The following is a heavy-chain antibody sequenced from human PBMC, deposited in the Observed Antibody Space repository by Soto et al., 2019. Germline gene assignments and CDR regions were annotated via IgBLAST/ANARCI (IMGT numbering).Heavy chain of an antibody. CDR2: IWYDGSNK. D-gene: IGHD6-13*01. J-gene: IGHJ6*02. CDR1: GFTFSSYG. CDR3: MAKSYYYYYGMDV. Sequence: QVQLVESGGGVVQPGRSLRLSCAASGFTFSSYGMHWVRQAPGKGLEWVAVIWYDGSNKYYADSVKGRFTISRDNSKNTLYLHYCARVREVGIAAAGMAKSYYYYYGMDVWGQGTTVTVSS. V-gene: IGHV3-33*01.